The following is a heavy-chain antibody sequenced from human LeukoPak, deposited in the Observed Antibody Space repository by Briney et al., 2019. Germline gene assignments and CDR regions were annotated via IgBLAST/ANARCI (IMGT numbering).Heavy chain of an antibody. CDR3: ARDLEYQLPYNWFDP. CDR2: IYTSGST. Sequence: SETLSLTCTVSGGSISSSSYYWSWIRQPAGKGLEWIGRIYTSGSTNYNPSLKSRVTMSVDTSKNQFSLKLSSVTAADTAVYYCARDLEYQLPYNWFDPWGQGTLVTVSS. D-gene: IGHD2-2*01. V-gene: IGHV4-61*02. CDR1: GGSISSSSYY. J-gene: IGHJ5*02.